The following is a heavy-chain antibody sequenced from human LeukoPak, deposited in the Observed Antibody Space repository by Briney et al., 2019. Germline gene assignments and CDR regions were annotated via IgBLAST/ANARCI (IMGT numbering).Heavy chain of an antibody. CDR3: AKDLGTSQDFDY. CDR1: GFTFSTYS. Sequence: GGSLRLSCRASGFTFSTYSMNWVRQAPGGGLEWVSVIRAGSEYTYYADSVKGRFTISRDNSKNMLYLQMNSLRAEDTAVYYCAKDLGTSQDFDYWGQGTLVTVSS. V-gene: IGHV3-23*01. J-gene: IGHJ4*02. CDR2: IRAGSEYT.